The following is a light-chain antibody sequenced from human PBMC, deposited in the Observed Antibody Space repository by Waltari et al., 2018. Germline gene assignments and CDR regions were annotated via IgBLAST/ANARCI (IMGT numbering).Light chain of an antibody. V-gene: IGKV1-39*01. J-gene: IGKJ1*01. CDR1: QSVIDY. CDR3: QQTYTSPWT. Sequence: VQMTQSPSSLSASVGDRVTITCRASQSVIDYLNWYQQKPGKAPELLISGASNLQSGAPSRFSGSGSGTDFTLTISSLQPEDFATFYCQQTYTSPWTFGQGTKVEIK. CDR2: GAS.